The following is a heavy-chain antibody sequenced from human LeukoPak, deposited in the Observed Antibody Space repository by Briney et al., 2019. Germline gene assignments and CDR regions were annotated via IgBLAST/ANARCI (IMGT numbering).Heavy chain of an antibody. V-gene: IGHV4-34*01. Sequence: SESLSLTCAVYGGSFSGYYWSWIRQPPGKGLEWIGEINHSGSTNYNPSLKSRVTISVDTSKNQFSLKLSSVTAADTAVYYCARGFDYWGQGTLVTVSS. CDR3: ARGFDY. CDR2: INHSGST. CDR1: GGSFSGYY. J-gene: IGHJ4*02.